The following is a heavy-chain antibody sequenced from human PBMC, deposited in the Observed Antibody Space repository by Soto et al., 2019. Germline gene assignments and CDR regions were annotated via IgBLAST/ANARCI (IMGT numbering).Heavy chain of an antibody. Sequence: ASVKVSCKASGYTFTSYGIHWVRQAPGQRLEWMGWINAGNGYKTYSQKFQGRVTITRDTSASTAYMELTSLRSEDTAVYYCARGNLGSDYFDYWGQGTRVTVSS. J-gene: IGHJ4*02. CDR3: ARGNLGSDYFDY. CDR2: INAGNGYK. D-gene: IGHD1-26*01. V-gene: IGHV1-3*01. CDR1: GYTFTSYG.